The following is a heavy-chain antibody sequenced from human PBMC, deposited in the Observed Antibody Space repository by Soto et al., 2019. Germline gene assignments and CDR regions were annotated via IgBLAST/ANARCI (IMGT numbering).Heavy chain of an antibody. CDR2: IYYSGST. CDR1: GGSISSYY. V-gene: IGHV4-59*01. J-gene: IGHJ4*02. CDR3: ARAEGVDYYGSGSYYNGPFDY. D-gene: IGHD3-10*01. Sequence: PSETLSLTCTVSGGSISSYYWSWIRQPPGKGLEWIGYIYYSGSTNYNPSLKSRVTISVDTSKNQFSLKLSSVTAADTAVYYCARAEGVDYYGSGSYYNGPFDYWGQGTLVTVS.